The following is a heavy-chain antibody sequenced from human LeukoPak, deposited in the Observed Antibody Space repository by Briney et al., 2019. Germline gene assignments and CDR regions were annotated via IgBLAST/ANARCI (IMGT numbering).Heavy chain of an antibody. CDR1: GFTFSSYA. Sequence: GGSLRLSCAASGFTFSSYAMNWVRQAPGKGLEWVSSISSSSGYIYYADSVKGRFTISRDNAKNSLFLQMNSLRAEDTAVYYCARVRFMRGMVRDAFDFWGQGTVVTVSS. CDR2: ISSSSGYI. V-gene: IGHV3-21*01. D-gene: IGHD5-18*01. CDR3: ARVRFMRGMVRDAFDF. J-gene: IGHJ3*01.